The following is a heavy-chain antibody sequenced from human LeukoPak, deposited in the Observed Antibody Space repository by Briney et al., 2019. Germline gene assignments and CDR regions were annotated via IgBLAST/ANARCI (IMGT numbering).Heavy chain of an antibody. CDR1: GFTFSSYA. CDR3: AREVYGGNQDAFDI. D-gene: IGHD4-23*01. J-gene: IGHJ3*02. V-gene: IGHV3-23*01. CDR2: ISSSGSST. Sequence: PGGSLRLSCAASGFTFSSYAMSWVRQAPGKGLEWVSYISSSGSSTYYADSVKGRFTISRDNSKNTLYLQMNSLRAEDTAVYYCAREVYGGNQDAFDIWGQGTMVSVSS.